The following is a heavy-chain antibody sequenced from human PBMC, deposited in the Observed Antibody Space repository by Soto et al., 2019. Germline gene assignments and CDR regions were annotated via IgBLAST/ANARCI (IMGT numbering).Heavy chain of an antibody. CDR2: INHSGST. D-gene: IGHD5-18*01. CDR3: ASQRGYSYGSSDY. J-gene: IGHJ4*02. V-gene: IGHV4-34*01. CDR1: GGSFSGYY. Sequence: PSETLSLTCAVYGGSFSGYYWSWIRQPPGKGLEWIGEINHSGSTNYNPSLKSRVTISVDTSKNQFSLKLSSVTAADTAVYYCASQRGYSYGSSDYWGQGTLVTVSS.